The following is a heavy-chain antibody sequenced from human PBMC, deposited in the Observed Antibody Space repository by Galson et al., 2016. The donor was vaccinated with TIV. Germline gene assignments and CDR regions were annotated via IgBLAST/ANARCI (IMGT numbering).Heavy chain of an antibody. V-gene: IGHV3-9*01. J-gene: IGHJ4*02. Sequence: SLRLSCAASGFTLEDYAMHWVRQAPGKGLEWVSGINWNSGRMGYADSVKGRFTISRDNAKNSLYLQLNSLRGEDTALYYCAKGIGAGWKGPTLDYWGRGTLVSVSS. CDR2: INWNSGRM. D-gene: IGHD6-19*01. CDR3: AKGIGAGWKGPTLDY. CDR1: GFTLEDYA.